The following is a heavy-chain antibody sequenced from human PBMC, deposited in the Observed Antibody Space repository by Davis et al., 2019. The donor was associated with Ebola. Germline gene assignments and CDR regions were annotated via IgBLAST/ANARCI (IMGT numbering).Heavy chain of an antibody. CDR1: GYTFTSYD. CDR2: MNPNSGNT. CDR3: ARWYYYDSSGYYFDYYGMDV. D-gene: IGHD3-22*01. V-gene: IGHV1-8*01. J-gene: IGHJ6*04. Sequence: ASVKVSCKASGYTFTSYDINWVRQATGQGLEWMGWMNPNSGNTGYAQKFQGRVTMTRNTSISTAYMELSSLRSEDTAVYYCARWYYYDSSGYYFDYYGMDVWGKGTTVTVSS.